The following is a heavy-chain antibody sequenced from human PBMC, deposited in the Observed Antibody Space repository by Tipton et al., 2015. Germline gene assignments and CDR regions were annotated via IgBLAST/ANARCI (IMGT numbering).Heavy chain of an antibody. J-gene: IGHJ6*02. CDR2: VSGSGGSP. D-gene: IGHD4-11*01. CDR1: GFIFSSSA. Sequence: SLRLSCAASGFIFSSSAMTWVRQAPGKGLEWVSGVSGSGGSPFYTDSVKGRFTISRDNSNNTLFLQMNSLRAEDTAVYYCARTYNSNFDYYYYGMDVWGQGTTVTVSS. CDR3: ARTYNSNFDYYYYGMDV. V-gene: IGHV3-23*01.